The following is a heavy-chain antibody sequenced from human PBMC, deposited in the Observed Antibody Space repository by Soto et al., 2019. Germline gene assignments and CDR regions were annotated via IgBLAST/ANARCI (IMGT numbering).Heavy chain of an antibody. CDR2: IWYDGSNK. D-gene: IGHD3-22*01. J-gene: IGHJ4*02. V-gene: IGHV3-33*01. Sequence: GGSLRLSCAASGFTFSSYGMHWVRQAPGKGLEWVAVIWYDGSNKYYADSVKGRFTISRDNSKNPLYLQMNSLRAEDTAVYYCARDQRGHYYDSSGYPYYWGQGTLVTVSS. CDR3: ARDQRGHYYDSSGYPYY. CDR1: GFTFSSYG.